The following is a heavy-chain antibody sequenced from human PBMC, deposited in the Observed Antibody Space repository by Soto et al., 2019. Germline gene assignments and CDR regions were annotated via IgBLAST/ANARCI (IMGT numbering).Heavy chain of an antibody. D-gene: IGHD5-12*01. Sequence: GGSLRLSCAASGFTFSSYGMHWVRQAPGKGLEWVAVISYDGSNKYYADSVKGRFTISRDNSKNTLYLQMNSLRAEDTAVYYCAKASIREMATTYYFDYWGQGTLVTVSS. CDR3: AKASIREMATTYYFDY. CDR2: ISYDGSNK. V-gene: IGHV3-30*18. CDR1: GFTFSSYG. J-gene: IGHJ4*02.